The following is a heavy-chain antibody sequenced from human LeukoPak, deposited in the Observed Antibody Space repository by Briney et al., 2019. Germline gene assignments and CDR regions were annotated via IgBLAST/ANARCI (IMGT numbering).Heavy chain of an antibody. CDR1: GFTFSSYS. J-gene: IGHJ3*02. D-gene: IGHD3-22*01. CDR2: ISSSSSTM. CDR3: ARDHHRRLYDSQARDTFDI. V-gene: IGHV3-48*01. Sequence: GGSLRLSCAASGFTFSSYSMNWVRQAPGKGLEWVSYISSSSSTMYYADPVKGRFSISRDNAKNSLYLQMNSLRAEDTAVYYCARDHHRRLYDSQARDTFDIWGQGTMVTVSS.